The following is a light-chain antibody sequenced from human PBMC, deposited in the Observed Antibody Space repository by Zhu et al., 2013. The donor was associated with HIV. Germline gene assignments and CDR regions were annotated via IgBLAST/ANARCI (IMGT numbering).Light chain of an antibody. CDR1: SYNIGSNT. V-gene: IGLV1-44*01. CDR3: AAWDDSLNGRV. Sequence: QSVLTQPPSASGTPGQRVTISCSGSSYNIGSNTVNWYQQLPGTAPKLLIYSYNQRPSGVPDRFSGSKSGTSASLAISGLQSEDEADYYCAAWDDSLNGRVFGGGTKLTVL. CDR2: SYN. J-gene: IGLJ3*02.